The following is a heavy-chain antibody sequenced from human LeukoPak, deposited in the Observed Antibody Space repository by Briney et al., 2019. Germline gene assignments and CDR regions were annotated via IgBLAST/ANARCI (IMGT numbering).Heavy chain of an antibody. J-gene: IGHJ4*02. D-gene: IGHD2-21*01. CDR3: ASYPRSIPTPPFDY. Sequence: ASVKVSSKASGYTFTAQYMHWVRQAPGQGLEWMGWINPNNGDTKYAQSFLGRVTMTRDTSTTTAYMELSSLRPDDTAVYFCASYPRSIPTPPFDYWGQGTLVTVSS. CDR1: GYTFTAQY. CDR2: INPNNGDT. V-gene: IGHV1-2*02.